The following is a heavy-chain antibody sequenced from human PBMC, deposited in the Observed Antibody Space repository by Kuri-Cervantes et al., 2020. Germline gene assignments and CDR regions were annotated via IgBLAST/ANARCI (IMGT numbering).Heavy chain of an antibody. D-gene: IGHD3-10*01. CDR3: ARGPHYYGSGNFYFYYYMDV. J-gene: IGHJ6*03. V-gene: IGHV4-39*07. CDR2: IYYSGST. Sequence: SETLSLTCTVSGGSISSSSYYWGWIRQPPGKGLEWIGSIYYSGSTYYNPSLKSRVTISVDASKNQFSLKLSSVIAADTAVYYCARGPHYYGSGNFYFYYYMDVWGKGTTVTVSS. CDR1: GGSISSSSYY.